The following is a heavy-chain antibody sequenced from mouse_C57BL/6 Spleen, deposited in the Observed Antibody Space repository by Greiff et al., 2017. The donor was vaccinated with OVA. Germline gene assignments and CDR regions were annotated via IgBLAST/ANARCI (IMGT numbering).Heavy chain of an antibody. CDR2: IDPSDSET. CDR1: GYTFTSYW. V-gene: IGHV1-52*01. D-gene: IGHD1-1*01. CDR3: ESRAYGSSYLYCFDY. J-gene: IGHJ2*01. Sequence: VQLLQSGAELVRPGSSVKLSCKASGYTFTSYWMHWVKQRPIQGLEWIGNIDPSDSETHYNQKFKDKATLTVDKSSSTDYMQLSSLTSEDSAIYYCESRAYGSSYLYCFDYWGQGTTLTVSS.